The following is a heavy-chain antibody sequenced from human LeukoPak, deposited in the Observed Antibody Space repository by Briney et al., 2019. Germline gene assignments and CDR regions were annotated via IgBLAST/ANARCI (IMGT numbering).Heavy chain of an antibody. CDR2: IYHSGST. J-gene: IGHJ5*02. D-gene: IGHD6-13*01. CDR3: ARVLGEGIAALNWFDP. Sequence: KPSETLSLTCAVSGASISSGGYSWSWLRRPPGKGLERIVYIYHSGSTYYNPSLKSRVTISVDRSKNQFSLKLSSVTAADTAVYYCARVLGEGIAALNWFDPWGQGTLVTVSS. V-gene: IGHV4-30-2*01. CDR1: GASISSGGYS.